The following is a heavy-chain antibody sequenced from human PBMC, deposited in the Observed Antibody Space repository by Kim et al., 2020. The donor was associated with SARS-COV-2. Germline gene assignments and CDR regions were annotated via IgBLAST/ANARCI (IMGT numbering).Heavy chain of an antibody. CDR2: INHSGST. J-gene: IGHJ4*02. V-gene: IGHV4-34*01. D-gene: IGHD3-22*01. CDR1: GGSFSGYY. Sequence: SETLSLTCAVYGGSFSGYYWSWIRQPPGKGLEWIGEINHSGSTNYNPSLKSRVTISVDTSKNQFSLKLSSVTAADTAVYYCARGVNYWGQGTLVTVSS. CDR3: ARGVNY.